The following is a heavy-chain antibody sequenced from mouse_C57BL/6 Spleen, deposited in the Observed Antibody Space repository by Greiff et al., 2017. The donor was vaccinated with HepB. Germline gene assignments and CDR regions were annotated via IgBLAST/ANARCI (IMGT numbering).Heavy chain of an antibody. CDR3: ARGDGSRTGRAMGC. CDR2: ILPGSGST. Sequence: QVQLQQSGAELMKPGASVKLSCKATGYTFPGYWIEWVKQRPGHGLEWSGEILPGSGSTNYNEKFKGKATFTADTSSNTAYMQLSSLTTEDSAIYYCARGDGSRTGRAMGCWGQGTSVTVSS. J-gene: IGHJ4*01. D-gene: IGHD1-1*01. V-gene: IGHV1-9*01. CDR1: GYTFPGYW.